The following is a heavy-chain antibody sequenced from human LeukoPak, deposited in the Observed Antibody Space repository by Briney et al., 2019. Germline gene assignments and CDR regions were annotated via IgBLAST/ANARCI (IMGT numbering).Heavy chain of an antibody. Sequence: SETLSLTCTVSGGSISNKYWSWIRQPPGKGLEWIGYIYYSGSTNYNPSLKSRVTILVDTSKNQFSLKLSSVTAADTAVYYCARHFLRAGYYGDYRNWGQGTLVTVSS. D-gene: IGHD4-17*01. CDR1: GGSISNKY. CDR3: ARHFLRAGYYGDYRN. V-gene: IGHV4-59*12. CDR2: IYYSGST. J-gene: IGHJ4*02.